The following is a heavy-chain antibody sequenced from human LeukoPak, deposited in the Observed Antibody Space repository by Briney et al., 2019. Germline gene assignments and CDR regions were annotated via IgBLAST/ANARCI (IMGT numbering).Heavy chain of an antibody. CDR2: MNPNSGNT. J-gene: IGHJ4*02. CDR3: ARGPYYYDSSGNQIDY. Sequence: ASVKVSCKASGYTFTSYDINWVRQTTGQGLEWMGWMNPNSGNTGYAQKFQGRVTMTRNTSISTAYMELSSLRSEDTAVYYCARGPYYYDSSGNQIDYWGQGTLVTVSS. CDR1: GYTFTSYD. V-gene: IGHV1-8*01. D-gene: IGHD3-22*01.